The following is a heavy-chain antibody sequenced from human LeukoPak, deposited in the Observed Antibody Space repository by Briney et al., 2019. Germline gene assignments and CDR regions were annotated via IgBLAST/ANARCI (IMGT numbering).Heavy chain of an antibody. CDR2: IYYSGST. V-gene: IGHV4-39*07. J-gene: IGHJ6*03. CDR1: GGSISSSSYY. CDR3: ARQPYYYYYMDV. Sequence: SETLSLTCTVCGGSISSSSYYLGGIRQPPGKGLEWIGSIYYSGSTYYNPSLKSRVTISVDTSKNQFSLKLSSVTAADTAVYYCARQPYYYYYMDVWGKGTTVTVSS.